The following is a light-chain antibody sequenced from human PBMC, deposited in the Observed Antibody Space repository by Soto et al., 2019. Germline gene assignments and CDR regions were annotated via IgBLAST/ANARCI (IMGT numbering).Light chain of an antibody. J-gene: IGKJ5*01. Sequence: DIKMTQSPSSVSAAVGDRVTITCRASQGIRSWLAWYQQKPGKAPKLLIYAASKLQSGVPSRFSGSGSGTDFTLTISSLQPEDFATYYCQQANSFPVTFGQGTRLEIK. V-gene: IGKV1D-12*01. CDR2: AAS. CDR1: QGIRSW. CDR3: QQANSFPVT.